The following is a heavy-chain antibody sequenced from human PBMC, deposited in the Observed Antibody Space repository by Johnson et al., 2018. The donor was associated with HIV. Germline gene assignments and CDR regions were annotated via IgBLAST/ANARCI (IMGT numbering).Heavy chain of an antibody. J-gene: IGHJ3*02. Sequence: QVQLVESGGGVVQPGRSLRLSCAASGFTFSNYAMHWVRQAPGKGLEWVAVISYDGSNKYYADSVKGRFTISRDNSKNTLYLQMNSLRAEDTALYYCARDGSGSYAFDIWGQGTMVTVSS. CDR2: ISYDGSNK. D-gene: IGHD1-26*01. CDR1: GFTFSNYA. CDR3: ARDGSGSYAFDI. V-gene: IGHV3-30*04.